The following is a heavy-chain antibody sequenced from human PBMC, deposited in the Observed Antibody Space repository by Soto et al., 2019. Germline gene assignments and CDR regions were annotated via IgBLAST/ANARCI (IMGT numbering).Heavy chain of an antibody. J-gene: IGHJ5*02. Sequence: QVQLVQSGDEEKKPGASVQDYCKASGYTFTSYAMHWVRQAPGQRLEWMGRINAGNGNTKYSQKFQGRVTITRDTSASTAYMERSSLRSEDTAVYYCARARQQRNWCDPWGQGTLVTVSS. CDR2: INAGNGNT. D-gene: IGHD6-13*01. CDR3: ARARQQRNWCDP. CDR1: GYTFTSYA. V-gene: IGHV1-3*05.